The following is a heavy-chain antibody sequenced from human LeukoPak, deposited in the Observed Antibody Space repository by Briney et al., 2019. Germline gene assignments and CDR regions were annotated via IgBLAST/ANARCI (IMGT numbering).Heavy chain of an antibody. CDR3: AKDWGCDY. CDR1: GFTFSNSA. D-gene: IGHD7-27*01. J-gene: IGHJ4*02. Sequence: GGSLRLSCAASGFTFSNSAMTWVRQAPGKGLEWVSAISGSGDKVHYADSVKGRFTISRDNSKNTLYLQMTSLRIEDTAIYYCAKDWGCDYWGQGTMITVSS. CDR2: ISGSGDKV. V-gene: IGHV3-23*01.